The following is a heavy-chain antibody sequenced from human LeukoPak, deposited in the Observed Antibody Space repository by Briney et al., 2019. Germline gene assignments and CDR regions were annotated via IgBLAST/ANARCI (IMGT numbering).Heavy chain of an antibody. J-gene: IGHJ4*02. V-gene: IGHV4-59*12. CDR3: ARVAFLYYDFWSGYSPRIYYFDY. CDR2: IYYSGST. CDR1: GGSISSYY. Sequence: PSETLSLTCTVSGGSISSYYWSWIRQPPGKGLEWIGYIYYSGSTNYNPSLKSRVTISVDTSKNQFSLKLSSVTAADTAVYYCARVAFLYYDFWSGYSPRIYYFDYWGQGTLVTVSS. D-gene: IGHD3-3*01.